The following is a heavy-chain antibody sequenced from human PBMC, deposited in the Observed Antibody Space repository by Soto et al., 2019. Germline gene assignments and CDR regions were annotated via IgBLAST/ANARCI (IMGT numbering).Heavy chain of an antibody. CDR1: GFTFSSYG. CDR2: IWYDGSNK. V-gene: IGHV3-33*01. CDR3: ARAICSTSCYFDWFDP. D-gene: IGHD2-2*01. J-gene: IGHJ5*02. Sequence: PGGSLRLSCAASGFTFSSYGMHWVRQAPGKGLEWVAVIWYDGSNKYYADSVKGRFTISRDNSKNTLYLQMNSLRAEDTAVYYCARAICSTSCYFDWFDPWGQGTLVTVSS.